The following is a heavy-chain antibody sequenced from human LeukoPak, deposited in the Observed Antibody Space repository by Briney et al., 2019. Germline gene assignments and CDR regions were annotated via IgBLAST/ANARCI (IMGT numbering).Heavy chain of an antibody. J-gene: IGHJ4*02. CDR2: ISSNGGST. Sequence: PGRSLRLSCAASGFTFSSYAMHWVRQAPGKGLEYVSAISSNGGSTYYADSVKGRFTISRDNSKNTLYLQMSSLRAEDTAVYYCVKDEGYYFDYWGQGTLVTVSS. V-gene: IGHV3-64D*06. CDR1: GFTFSSYA. CDR3: VKDEGYYFDY.